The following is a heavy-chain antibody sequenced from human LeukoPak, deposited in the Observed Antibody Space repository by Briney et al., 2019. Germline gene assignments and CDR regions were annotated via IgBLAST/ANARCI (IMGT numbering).Heavy chain of an antibody. CDR2: ISGSGGST. J-gene: IGHJ6*03. CDR3: ARVWRVKQLAPPGYYYMDV. V-gene: IGHV3-23*01. Sequence: GGSLRLSCAASGFTFSRYAMRWVRRAPGKGLEWVSAISGSGGSTYYADSLRGRFTISRDNSKNTLYLQRNSLRAEDTAVYYCARVWRVKQLAPPGYYYMDVWGKGTTVTVSS. CDR1: GFTFSRYA. D-gene: IGHD6-6*01.